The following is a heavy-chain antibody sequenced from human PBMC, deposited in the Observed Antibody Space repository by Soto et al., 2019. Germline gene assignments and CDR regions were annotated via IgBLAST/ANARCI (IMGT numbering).Heavy chain of an antibody. V-gene: IGHV1-24*01. CDR1: GYTLTELS. CDR3: ATGGGVRGVQWFDP. D-gene: IGHD3-10*01. J-gene: IGHJ5*02. Sequence: QVQLVQSGAEVKKPGASVKVSCKVSGYTLTELSMHWVRQAPGKGLEWMGGFDPEDGETIYAQKFQGRVTITEDTATTTAYMGRSSLRSEDPAVYYWATGGGVRGVQWFDPWGQGTLVTVSS. CDR2: FDPEDGET.